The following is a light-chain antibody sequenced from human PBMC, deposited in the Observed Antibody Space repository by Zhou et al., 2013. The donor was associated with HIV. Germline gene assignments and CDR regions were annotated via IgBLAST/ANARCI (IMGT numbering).Light chain of an antibody. CDR2: LGS. CDR1: QSLLHSNGYNY. V-gene: IGKV2-28*01. CDR3: QQGLQIPPT. Sequence: DIVMTQSPLSLSATPGEPASISCRSSQSLLHSNGYNYLHWYLQKPGQSPQLLIYLGSNRASGVPDRFSGSGSGTDFSLKISSVEAEDVGIYYCQQGLQIPPTFGGGTKVEIK. J-gene: IGKJ4*01.